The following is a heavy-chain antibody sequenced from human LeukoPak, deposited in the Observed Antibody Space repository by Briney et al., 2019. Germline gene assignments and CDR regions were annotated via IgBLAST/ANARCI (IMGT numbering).Heavy chain of an antibody. CDR2: INPSGGST. CDR1: GYTFTIYY. V-gene: IGHV1-46*01. Sequence: ASVRVSCKASGYTFTIYYMHWVRQAPGQGGEWMGVINPSGGSTSCAQKFQGRVTMTRDTSTSTVYMELSSLRSEDTAVYYCARDVREYYGSGSYYYYYGMDGGGKGPTVTVSS. CDR3: ARDVREYYGSGSYYYYYGMDG. D-gene: IGHD3-10*01. J-gene: IGHJ6*04.